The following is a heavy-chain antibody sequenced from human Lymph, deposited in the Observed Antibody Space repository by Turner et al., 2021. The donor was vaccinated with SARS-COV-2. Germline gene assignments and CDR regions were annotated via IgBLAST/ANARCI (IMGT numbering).Heavy chain of an antibody. D-gene: IGHD6-6*01. V-gene: IGHV3-15*01. CDR1: GFTFNNAW. Sequence: EVQLVESGGGLVRPGGSLRPSCAASGFTFNNAWMSWVRQAPGKGLGWVGRIKSKTDGGTTDYAAPVKGRFTISKNDSKNTLYPQMNNLKTEDTAVYYCTTDPGQLVPYFDFWGQGTLVTVSS. CDR3: TTDPGQLVPYFDF. CDR2: IKSKTDGGTT. J-gene: IGHJ4*02.